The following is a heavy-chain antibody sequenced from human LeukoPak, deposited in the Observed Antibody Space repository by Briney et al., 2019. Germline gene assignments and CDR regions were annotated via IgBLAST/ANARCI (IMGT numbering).Heavy chain of an antibody. Sequence: GGSLRLSCSASGFRFSRFAMHWVPQAPGQGLEYVSSITTDGATTDYADSVKGRFTISRDNSSKTLYLQTTGQSAEDKAVYYGVAVGGLDPWGQGTLVTVSS. J-gene: IGHJ5*02. CDR1: GFRFSRFA. D-gene: IGHD2-2*01. CDR2: ITTDGATT. V-gene: IGHV3-64D*09. CDR3: VAVGGLDP.